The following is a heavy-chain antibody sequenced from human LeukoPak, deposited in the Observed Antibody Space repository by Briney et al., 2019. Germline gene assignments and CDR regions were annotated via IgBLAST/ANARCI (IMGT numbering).Heavy chain of an antibody. Sequence: SETLSLTCAVYGGSFSGYYWSWIRQPPGKGLEWIGEINHSGSTNYNPSLKSRVTISVDTSKNQFSLKLSSVTAADTAVYYCARVPYCSGGSCYSNWFDPWGQGTLVTVSS. CDR2: INHSGST. J-gene: IGHJ5*02. CDR3: ARVPYCSGGSCYSNWFDP. V-gene: IGHV4-34*01. D-gene: IGHD2-15*01. CDR1: GGSFSGYY.